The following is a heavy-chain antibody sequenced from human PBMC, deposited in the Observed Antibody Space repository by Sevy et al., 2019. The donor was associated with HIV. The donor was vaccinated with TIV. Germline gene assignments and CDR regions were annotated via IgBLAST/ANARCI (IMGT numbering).Heavy chain of an antibody. Sequence: GGSLRLSCAASGFTFSSYAMSWVRQAPGKGLEWVSAISGSGGGRYYADSVKGRFTSSRDNTKNTLYLQMNSLRAEDTAVYYCANDGGYCSSTSCYFWAYYYYGMDVWGQGTTVTVSS. CDR3: ANDGGYCSSTSCYFWAYYYYGMDV. CDR2: ISGSGGGR. J-gene: IGHJ6*02. V-gene: IGHV3-23*01. CDR1: GFTFSSYA. D-gene: IGHD2-2*01.